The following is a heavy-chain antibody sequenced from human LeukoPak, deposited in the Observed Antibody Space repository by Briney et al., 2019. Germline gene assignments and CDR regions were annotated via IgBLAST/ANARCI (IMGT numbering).Heavy chain of an antibody. CDR1: GFTFSSYG. CDR3: AKDEGPPC. J-gene: IGHJ4*02. Sequence: GRSLRLSCAASGFTFSSYGMHWVRQAPGKGLEWVAVISYDGSNKYYADSVKGRFTISRDNSKNTLYLQMNSLRAEDTAVYYCAKDEGPPCGGQGTLVTVSS. V-gene: IGHV3-30*18. CDR2: ISYDGSNK.